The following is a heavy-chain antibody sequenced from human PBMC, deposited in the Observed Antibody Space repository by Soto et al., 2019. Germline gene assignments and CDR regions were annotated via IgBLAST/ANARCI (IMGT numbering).Heavy chain of an antibody. CDR3: ARSLGSKNAFDI. Sequence: HPGGSLRLSCAASGFTFTSHWMHWFRQAPGKGLVWVSRIDSDESNTNYADSVKGRFTISRDNVKNTLYLQMNSLRAEDTAIYYCARSLGSKNAFDIWGPGTKVTVSS. CDR1: GFTFTSHW. CDR2: IDSDESNT. D-gene: IGHD3-16*01. J-gene: IGHJ3*02. V-gene: IGHV3-74*01.